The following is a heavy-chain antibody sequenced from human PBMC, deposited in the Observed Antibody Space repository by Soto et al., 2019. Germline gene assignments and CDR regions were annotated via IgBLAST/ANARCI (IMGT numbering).Heavy chain of an antibody. V-gene: IGHV6-1*01. CDR3: AGGWLRGWFDP. CDR1: GDSVSSKTTA. D-gene: IGHD5-12*01. J-gene: IGHJ5*02. Sequence: SETLSLTCAISGDSVSSKTTAWNWIRQSPSGGLEWLGRTYYASKWYIDYTMPMQGRMTINPDTSKNQLTLQLDSVTPEDTAVYYCAGGWLRGWFDPWGQGTRVTVSS. CDR2: TYYASKWYI.